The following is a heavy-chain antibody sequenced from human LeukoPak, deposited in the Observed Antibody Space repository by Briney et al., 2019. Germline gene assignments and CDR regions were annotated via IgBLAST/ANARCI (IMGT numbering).Heavy chain of an antibody. V-gene: IGHV1-46*01. CDR2: INPSGGST. CDR3: ARDLGGGSYGWGKFDL. CDR1: GYSFTSYY. D-gene: IGHD3-10*01. J-gene: IGHJ2*01. Sequence: ASVKVSCKASGYSFTSYYMHWVGQAPGQGLEWMGIINPSGGSTSYAQKFQGRVTMTRDTSTSTVYMELSSLRSEDTAVYYCARDLGGGSYGWGKFDLWGRGTLVAVSS.